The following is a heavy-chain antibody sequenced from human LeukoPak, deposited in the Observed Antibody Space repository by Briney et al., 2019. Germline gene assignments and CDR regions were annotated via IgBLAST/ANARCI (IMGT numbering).Heavy chain of an antibody. J-gene: IGHJ4*02. CDR2: IKQDGSER. Sequence: GGSLRLSRAPSGFTFSSNTMTWGCEAPGKGVEWGAKIKQDGSERYYVDSVKGRFTISRDNAKKSLYLQMNSLRAEDTAVYYCGRDMDYRDFPVDYWGQGTLVTVSS. CDR3: GRDMDYRDFPVDY. D-gene: IGHD4-17*01. CDR1: GFTFSSNT. V-gene: IGHV3-7*05.